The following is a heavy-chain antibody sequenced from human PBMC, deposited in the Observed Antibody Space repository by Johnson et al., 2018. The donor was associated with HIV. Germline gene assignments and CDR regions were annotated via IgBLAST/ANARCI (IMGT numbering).Heavy chain of an antibody. D-gene: IGHD4-17*01. CDR1: GFTFSSYG. V-gene: IGHV3-30*02. J-gene: IGHJ3*02. CDR2: IRYDGTNK. Sequence: QMLLVESGGGVVQPGRSLRLSCAASGFTFSSYGMHWVRQAPGKGLEWVAFIRYDGTNKYYAGSVKDRFTISRDNSKNMLYLQMNSLRAVDTAVYYCAKGDYGDYEGSDAFDIWGQGTMVTVSS. CDR3: AKGDYGDYEGSDAFDI.